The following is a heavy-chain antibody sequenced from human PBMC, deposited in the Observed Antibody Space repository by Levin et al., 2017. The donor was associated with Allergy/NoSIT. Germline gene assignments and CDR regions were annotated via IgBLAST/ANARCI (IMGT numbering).Heavy chain of an antibody. Sequence: ASETLSLTCAVYGGSFSGYYWSWIRQPPGKGLEWIGEINHSGSTNYNPSLKSRVTISVDTSKNQFSLKLSSVTAADTAVYYCARTYYYDSSGPPNPNIDYWGQGTLVTVSS. J-gene: IGHJ4*02. CDR3: ARTYYYDSSGPPNPNIDY. CDR2: INHSGST. D-gene: IGHD3-22*01. CDR1: GGSFSGYY. V-gene: IGHV4-34*01.